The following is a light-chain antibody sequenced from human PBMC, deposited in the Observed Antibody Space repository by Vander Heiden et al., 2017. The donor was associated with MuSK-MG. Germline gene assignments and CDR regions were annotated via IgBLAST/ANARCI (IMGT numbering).Light chain of an antibody. CDR3: RQYYSYPLT. J-gene: IGKJ4*01. V-gene: IGKV1-17*01. CDR2: TAS. CDR1: QGIRNA. Sequence: DIQMTQSPSSLSASVGDRVTITCRASQGIRNALAWFQLKPGQAPKRLIYTASTLQNGVPSRFSGIGSGTEFTLTISSLQPEDFAAYFCRQYYSYPLTFGGGTTVEIK.